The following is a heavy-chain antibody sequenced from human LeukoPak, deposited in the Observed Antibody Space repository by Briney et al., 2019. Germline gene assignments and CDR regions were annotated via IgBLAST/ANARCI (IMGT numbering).Heavy chain of an antibody. CDR2: IWYDGSNK. CDR3: ARGPAQSGSSANWFDP. CDR1: GFTFSSYG. Sequence: GGSLRLSCAASGFTFSSYGMHWVRQAPGKGLEWVAVIWYDGSNKYYADSVKGRSTISRDNSKNTLYLQMNSLRAEDTAVYYCARGPAQSGSSANWFDPWGQGTLVTVSS. V-gene: IGHV3-33*01. D-gene: IGHD1-26*01. J-gene: IGHJ5*02.